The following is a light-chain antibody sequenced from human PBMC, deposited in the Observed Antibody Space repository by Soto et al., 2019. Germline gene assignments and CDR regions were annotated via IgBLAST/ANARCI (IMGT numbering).Light chain of an antibody. J-gene: IGKJ1*01. CDR2: AAS. V-gene: IGKV1-8*01. CDR1: QDITSY. Sequence: AIRMTQSAAALSASPGDRVTITCRASQDITSYLAWYQQKPGKAPKLLIYAASTLQSGVPSRFSGSGSGTDFTLTISCLQSEDFATYYCQQYNSAPWTFGQGTKVDIK. CDR3: QQYNSAPWT.